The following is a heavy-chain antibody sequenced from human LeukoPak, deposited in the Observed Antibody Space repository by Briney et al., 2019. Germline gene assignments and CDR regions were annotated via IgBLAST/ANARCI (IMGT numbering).Heavy chain of an antibody. CDR2: IRTTAEGAKYA. V-gene: IGHV3-21*05. CDR1: GFSFTDYP. CDR3: ASDPGYYYDSSGSD. Sequence: GGSLRLSCATSGFSFTDYPMNWVRQAPGKGLEWISNIRTTAEGAKYAYYADSVKGRFTISRDNAKNSLYLQMNSLRAEDTAVYYCASDPGYYYDSSGSDWGQGTLVTVSS. J-gene: IGHJ4*02. D-gene: IGHD3-22*01.